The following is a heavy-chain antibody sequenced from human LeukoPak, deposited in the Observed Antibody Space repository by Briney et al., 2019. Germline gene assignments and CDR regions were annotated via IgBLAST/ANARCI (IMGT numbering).Heavy chain of an antibody. CDR3: ARAGRYSVPGEGY. J-gene: IGHJ4*02. CDR2: ISYDGSNK. D-gene: IGHD5-18*01. CDR1: GFTFSSYA. V-gene: IGHV3-30-3*01. Sequence: GGSLRLSCAASGFTFSSYAMHWVRQAPGKGLEWVAVISYDGSNKYYADSVKGRFTISRDNSKNTLYLQMNSLRAEDTAVYYCARAGRYSVPGEGYWGQGTLVTVSS.